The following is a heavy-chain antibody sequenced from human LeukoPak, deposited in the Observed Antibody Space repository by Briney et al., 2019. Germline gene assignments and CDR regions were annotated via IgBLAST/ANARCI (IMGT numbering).Heavy chain of an antibody. CDR1: GFTFSGSA. V-gene: IGHV3-73*01. D-gene: IGHD3-10*01. CDR2: IRSKDDNSAT. J-gene: IGHJ4*02. CDR3: RRSIDY. Sequence: AGGSLRLSCAASGFTFSGSAIHWVRQASGKGLEWVGRIRSKDDNSATAYAASVKGRFTISRDDSKNTAYLQMNSLKTEDTAVYYFRRSIDYWGQGPLVTVSS.